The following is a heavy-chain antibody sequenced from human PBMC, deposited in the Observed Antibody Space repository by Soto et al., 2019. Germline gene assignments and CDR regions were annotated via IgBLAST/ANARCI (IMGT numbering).Heavy chain of an antibody. CDR1: GYTFSTSS. Sequence: QVQLVQSGGQGMQPGASVTVSCKASGYTFSTSSITWVRQAPGQGLKCLGWITIYNGVTKYAQSVXXRVTMTADTASDTAYMELRSLRSADTAVYYCARNTSEGFDSWGQGTLVTVSS. D-gene: IGHD5-18*01. V-gene: IGHV1-18*01. CDR3: ARNTSEGFDS. CDR2: ITIYNGVT. J-gene: IGHJ4*02.